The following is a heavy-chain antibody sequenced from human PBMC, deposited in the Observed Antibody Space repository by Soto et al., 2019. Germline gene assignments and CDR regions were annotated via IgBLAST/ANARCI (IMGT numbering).Heavy chain of an antibody. CDR2: IGTAGDT. D-gene: IGHD6-13*01. CDR1: GFTFSSYD. Sequence: GGSLRLSCVVSGFTFSSYDMHWVRQVTGKGLEWVSAIGTAGDTYYPGSVKGRFTISRENAKNSLYLQMNSLRAGDTAVYYCARANAGLYYFDYWGQGTLVTVSS. V-gene: IGHV3-13*01. J-gene: IGHJ4*02. CDR3: ARANAGLYYFDY.